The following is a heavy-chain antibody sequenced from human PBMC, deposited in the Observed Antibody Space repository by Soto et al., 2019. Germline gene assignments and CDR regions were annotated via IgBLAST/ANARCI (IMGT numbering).Heavy chain of an antibody. CDR3: ARVSSSWDRTWSAP. CDR1: GGSISSYY. Sequence: CLTCTVAGGSISSYYWRWIRQTPGKGLEWIGYIYYSGSTNYNPSLKSRVTISVDTSKNQFSLKLSSVTAADTAVYYCARVSSSWDRTWSAPRRQGTLVTVSS. J-gene: IGHJ5*02. V-gene: IGHV4-59*01. CDR2: IYYSGST. D-gene: IGHD6-13*01.